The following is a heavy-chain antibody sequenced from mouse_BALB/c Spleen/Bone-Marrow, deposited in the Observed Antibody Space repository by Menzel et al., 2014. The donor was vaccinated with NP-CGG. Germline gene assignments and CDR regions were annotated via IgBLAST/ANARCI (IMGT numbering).Heavy chain of an antibody. J-gene: IGHJ2*01. V-gene: IGHV3-5*02. CDR1: GISTTTGNYR. D-gene: IGHD1-2*01. CDR2: IYYSGTI. Sequence: EVQLQQSGPGLVKPSQTVSLPCTVTGISTTTGNYRWSWIRQFPGNKLEWIGYIYYSGTITYNPSLTSRTTITRDTSKNQFFLEMNSLTAEDTATYYCARLYYGDWGQGTTLTVSS. CDR3: ARLYYGD.